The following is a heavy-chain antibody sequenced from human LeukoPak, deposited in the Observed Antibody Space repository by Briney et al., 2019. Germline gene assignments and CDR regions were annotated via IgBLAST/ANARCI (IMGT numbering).Heavy chain of an antibody. D-gene: IGHD3-22*01. Sequence: SQTLSLTCAVSGGSISSGGYSWSWIRQPPGKGLEWIGYIYHSGSTYYNPSLKSRVTISVDRSKNQFSLKLSSVTAADTAVYYCARVAVYDSSGRYFDYWGQGTLVTVSS. J-gene: IGHJ4*02. CDR2: IYHSGST. CDR1: GGSISSGGYS. CDR3: ARVAVYDSSGRYFDY. V-gene: IGHV4-30-2*01.